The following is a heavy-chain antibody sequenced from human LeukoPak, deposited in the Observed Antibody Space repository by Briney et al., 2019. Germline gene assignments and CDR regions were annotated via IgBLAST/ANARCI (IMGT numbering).Heavy chain of an antibody. J-gene: IGHJ4*02. Sequence: GSLRLSCAASGVTFCIYSMNCVRQAPGEGVGWVSYISSSSSTIYYADSAKGRFTISRDNTKNSLYLQRNSLRAEDTAVYYCARGRFTFGGVFDYWGQGTLVTVSS. D-gene: IGHD3-16*01. V-gene: IGHV3-48*01. CDR1: GVTFCIYS. CDR2: ISSSSSTI. CDR3: ARGRFTFGGVFDY.